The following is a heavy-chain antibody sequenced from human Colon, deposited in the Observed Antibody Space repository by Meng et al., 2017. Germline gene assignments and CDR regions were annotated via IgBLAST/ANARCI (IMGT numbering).Heavy chain of an antibody. CDR2: INHDGNT. CDR3: ARNEIKYYFGSSNYRSYNYFDP. J-gene: IGHJ5*01. CDR1: GGSFSDNP. Sequence: VQPSEGGAGLWKPPGTLSLTCACYGGSFSDNPWSLVRQPPGKGLEWIGEINHDGNTNYNPSLKSRVTISVDTSKNQFSLTLRSVTAADTAVYYCARNEIKYYFGSSNYRSYNYFDPWGQGTLVTVPS. V-gene: IGHV4-34*01. D-gene: IGHD3-10*01.